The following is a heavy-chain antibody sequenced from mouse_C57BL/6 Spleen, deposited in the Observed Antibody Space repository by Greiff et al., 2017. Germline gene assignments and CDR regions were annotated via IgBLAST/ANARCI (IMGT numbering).Heavy chain of an antibody. CDR3: ARHEEDYYGAYWYFDV. V-gene: IGHV1-62-2*01. D-gene: IGHD1-1*01. CDR1: GYTFTEYT. Sequence: QVQLKQSGAELVKPGASVKLSCKASGYTFTEYTIHWVKQRSGQGLEWIGWFYPGSGSIKYNEKFKDKATLTADKSSSTVYMELSRLTSEDSAVYFCARHEEDYYGAYWYFDVWGTGTTVTVSS. J-gene: IGHJ1*03. CDR2: FYPGSGSI.